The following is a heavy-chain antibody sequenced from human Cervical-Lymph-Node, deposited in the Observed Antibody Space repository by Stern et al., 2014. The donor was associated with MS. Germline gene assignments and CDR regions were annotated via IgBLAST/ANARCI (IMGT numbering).Heavy chain of an antibody. J-gene: IGHJ5*02. Sequence: QVQLQGSGPGLVKPSQTLSLTCTVSGGSLSSGGYYWSWIRQHPGKGLEWIGYINFSGTTDYNPSLKSRVTISVDTSKSQFSLRLTSVTVADAAVYYCARDLFWGWFDTWGQGTLVTVSS. CDR3: ARDLFWGWFDT. CDR2: INFSGTT. D-gene: IGHD3-16*01. V-gene: IGHV4-31*03. CDR1: GGSLSSGGYY.